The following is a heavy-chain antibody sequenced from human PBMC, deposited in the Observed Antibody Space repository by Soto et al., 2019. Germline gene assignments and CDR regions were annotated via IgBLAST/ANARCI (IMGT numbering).Heavy chain of an antibody. CDR3: ARGGDTAMVYHGMDV. D-gene: IGHD5-18*01. V-gene: IGHV1-2*02. Sequence: ASVKVSCKASGYSFTGYFTQWVRQAPGQGLEWMGWINLNSGGTNYAQKFQGRVTMTGDTSISTAYMELSRLRSDDTAVYYCARGGDTAMVYHGMDVWGQGTTVTV. J-gene: IGHJ6*02. CDR2: INLNSGGT. CDR1: GYSFTGYF.